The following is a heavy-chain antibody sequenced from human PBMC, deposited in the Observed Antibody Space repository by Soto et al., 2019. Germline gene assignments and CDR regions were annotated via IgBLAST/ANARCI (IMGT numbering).Heavy chain of an antibody. CDR2: IIPIFGTA. CDR1: GGTFSSYA. CDR3: ARGGGYCSGGSCYSTDQYYYYYGMDV. D-gene: IGHD2-15*01. J-gene: IGHJ6*02. V-gene: IGHV1-69*12. Sequence: QVQLVQSGAEVKKPGSSVKVSCKASGGTFSSYAISWVRQAPGQGLEWMGGIIPIFGTANYAQKFQGRVTSTVDESTSTADMERSSLRSEDTAGYYCARGGGYCSGGSCYSTDQYYYYYGMDVWGQGTTVTVSS.